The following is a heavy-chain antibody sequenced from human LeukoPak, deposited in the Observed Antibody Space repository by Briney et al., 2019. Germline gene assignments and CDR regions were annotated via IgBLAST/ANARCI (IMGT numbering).Heavy chain of an antibody. CDR1: GGSFSDYY. D-gene: IGHD3-16*01. V-gene: IGHV4-34*01. J-gene: IGHJ3*02. CDR3: ARGLVWRLLLDSRRDCFDI. CDR2: ISHGGST. Sequence: SETLSLTCAVYGGSFSDYYWTWIRQPPGKGLEWIGEISHGGSTNYKASLKSRVTISVDTSKNQFPLKLSSVTAADTAVYYCARGLVWRLLLDSRRDCFDIWGQGTTVTVSS.